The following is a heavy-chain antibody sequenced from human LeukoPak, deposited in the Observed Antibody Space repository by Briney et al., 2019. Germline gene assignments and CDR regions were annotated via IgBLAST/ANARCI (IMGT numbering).Heavy chain of an antibody. Sequence: GGSLRLSCATSGFTFNNYRMHWVRQGPGKGLEWVAVIWYHGGTTYYADSVKGRFTISRDNSKNTMYLQMNSLRAEHTAVSLCVRDLRTTAATYDFDLWGQGTLVTVSS. CDR3: VRDLRTTAATYDFDL. J-gene: IGHJ4*02. CDR1: GFTFNNYR. CDR2: IWYHGGTT. D-gene: IGHD4-17*01. V-gene: IGHV3-33*08.